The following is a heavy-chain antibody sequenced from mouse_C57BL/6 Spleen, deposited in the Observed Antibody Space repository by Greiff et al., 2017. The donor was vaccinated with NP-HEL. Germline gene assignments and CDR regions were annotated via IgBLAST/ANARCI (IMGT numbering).Heavy chain of an antibody. CDR2: ISYDGSN. V-gene: IGHV3-6*01. D-gene: IGHD1-1*01. CDR1: GYSITSGYY. CDR3: AREITTVVAPWYFDV. Sequence: EVKLEESGPGLVKPSQSLSLTCSVTGYSITSGYYWNWIRQFPGNKLEWMGYISYDGSNNYNPSLKNRISITRDTSKNQFFLKLNSVTTEDTSTYYCAREITTVVAPWYFDVWGTGTTVTVSS. J-gene: IGHJ1*03.